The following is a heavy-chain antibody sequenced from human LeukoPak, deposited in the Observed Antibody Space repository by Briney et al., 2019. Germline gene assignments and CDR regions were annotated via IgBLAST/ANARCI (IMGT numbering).Heavy chain of an antibody. Sequence: SGGSLRLSCAASGSTFSDYWMSWVRQAPGKGLEWVANIKQDGSEKHYVDSLRGRFTISRDNAKNSLDLQMNSLRAEDTAVYFCARDLYYFDSSGYYASDLWGQGTLVTVSS. V-gene: IGHV3-7*01. CDR3: ARDLYYFDSSGYYASDL. D-gene: IGHD3-22*01. J-gene: IGHJ5*02. CDR1: GSTFSDYW. CDR2: IKQDGSEK.